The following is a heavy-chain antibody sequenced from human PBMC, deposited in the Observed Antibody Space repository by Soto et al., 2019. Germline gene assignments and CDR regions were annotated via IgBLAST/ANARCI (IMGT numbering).Heavy chain of an antibody. CDR3: ARDNYDYIWGSYRWFDP. CDR1: GGSISSYY. D-gene: IGHD3-16*02. Sequence: SETLSLTCTVSGGSISSYYWSWIRQPPGKGLEWIGYIYYSGSTNYNPSLKSRVTISVDTSKNQFSLKLSSVTAADTAVYYCARDNYDYIWGSYRWFDPWGQGTLVTVSS. J-gene: IGHJ5*02. V-gene: IGHV4-59*01. CDR2: IYYSGST.